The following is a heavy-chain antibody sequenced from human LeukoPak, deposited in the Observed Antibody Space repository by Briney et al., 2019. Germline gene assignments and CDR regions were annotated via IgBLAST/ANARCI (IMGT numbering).Heavy chain of an antibody. D-gene: IGHD3-10*01. CDR2: IYCSGST. CDR3: GRGRVGDYFDY. CDR1: GGSISSGVCY. V-gene: IGHV4-31*11. J-gene: IGHJ4*02. Sequence: SETLSLTCAVSGGSISSGVCYWSWVRQHPGECLACIGYIYCSGSTYYNPPLRSRVTMSVDTSKNQFSLRLSCVTAADTAVYYCGRGRVGDYFDYWGQGTLVTVSS.